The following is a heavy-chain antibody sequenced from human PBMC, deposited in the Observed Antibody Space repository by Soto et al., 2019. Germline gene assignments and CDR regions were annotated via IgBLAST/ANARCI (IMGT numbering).Heavy chain of an antibody. CDR2: IYYSGSA. Sequence: SETLSLTCTVSGGSISSYYWSWIRQPPGKGLEWIGYIYYSGSANYNPSLKSRVTISVDTSKNQFSLKLSSVIAADTAVYYCAREGYRDAFDIWGQGTMVTVSS. D-gene: IGHD2-2*01. CDR3: AREGYRDAFDI. CDR1: GGSISSYY. V-gene: IGHV4-59*01. J-gene: IGHJ3*02.